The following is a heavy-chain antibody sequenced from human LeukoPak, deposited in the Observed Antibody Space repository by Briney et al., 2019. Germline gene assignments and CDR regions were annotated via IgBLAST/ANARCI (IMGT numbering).Heavy chain of an antibody. V-gene: IGHV4-34*01. CDR1: GGSFSGYY. CDR2: INHSGGT. CDR3: ARGRGGVAGT. D-gene: IGHD6-19*01. J-gene: IGHJ4*02. Sequence: SETLSLTCAVYGGSFSGYYWSWIRQPPGKGLEWIGEINHSGGTNYNPSLKSRATISVDTSKNQFSLKLSSVTAADTAVYYCARGRGGVAGTWGQGTLVTVSS.